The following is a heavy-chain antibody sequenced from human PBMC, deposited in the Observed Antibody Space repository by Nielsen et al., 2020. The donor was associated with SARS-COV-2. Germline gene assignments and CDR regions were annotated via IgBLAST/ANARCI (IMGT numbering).Heavy chain of an antibody. V-gene: IGHV4-39*07. Sequence: SETLSLTCTVSGGSISSSSYYWGWIRQPPGKGLEWIGSIYTSGSTNYNPSLKSRVTISVDTSKNQFSLKLSSVTAADTAVYYCARGDCSSTSCHPNWYFDLWGRGTLVTVSS. D-gene: IGHD2-2*01. CDR1: GGSISSSSYY. J-gene: IGHJ2*01. CDR3: ARGDCSSTSCHPNWYFDL. CDR2: IYTSGST.